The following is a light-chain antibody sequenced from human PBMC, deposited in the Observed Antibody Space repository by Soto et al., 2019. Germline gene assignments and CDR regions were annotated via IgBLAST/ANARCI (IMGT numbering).Light chain of an antibody. CDR2: EVN. J-gene: IGLJ1*01. V-gene: IGLV2-8*01. CDR1: RSDVGGYNY. CDR3: SSYEGSNNYV. Sequence: QSALTQPPSASGSPGQSVTISCTGTRSDVGGYNYVSWYQQHPGKAPKLMIYEVNQRPSGVPDRFSGSKSGNTASLTVSGLQAEDEADYYCSSYEGSNNYVFGTGTKVTVL.